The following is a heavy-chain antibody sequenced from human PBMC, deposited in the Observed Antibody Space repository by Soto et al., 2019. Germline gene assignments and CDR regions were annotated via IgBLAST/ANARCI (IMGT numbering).Heavy chain of an antibody. CDR3: ARQQRYMATINNDAFDI. J-gene: IGHJ3*02. V-gene: IGHV5-10-1*01. CDR1: GYSFTGYW. CDR2: IDPSDSQT. Sequence: PGESLKISCEGSGYSFTGYWITWVRQKPGKGLEWMGRIDPSDSQTYYSPSFRGHVTISVTKSITTVFMQWSSLRASDTAMYYCARQQRYMATINNDAFDIWGEGTMVTVSS. D-gene: IGHD3-16*02.